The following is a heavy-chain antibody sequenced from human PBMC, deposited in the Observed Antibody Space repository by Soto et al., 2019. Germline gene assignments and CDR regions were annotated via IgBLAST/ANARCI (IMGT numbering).Heavy chain of an antibody. Sequence: QVQLQESGPGLVEPSGTLSLTCAISSGSITSSNWWSWVRQPPGKGLEWIGEIHHGGSTNYNPSLKSRLTISVDRSQNQFSLRLNSVTAADSAVYFCASHLIMPGTRGFDYWGQGSLVTVSS. J-gene: IGHJ4*02. V-gene: IGHV4-4*02. CDR2: IHHGGST. CDR3: ASHLIMPGTRGFDY. CDR1: SGSITSSNW. D-gene: IGHD6-13*01.